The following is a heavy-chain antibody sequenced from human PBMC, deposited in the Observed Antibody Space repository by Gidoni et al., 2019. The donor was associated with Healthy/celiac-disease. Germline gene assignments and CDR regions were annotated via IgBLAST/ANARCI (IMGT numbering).Heavy chain of an antibody. V-gene: IGHV3-21*01. CDR3: ARRFYDSSGYYADFDY. CDR1: GFPLRSYS. Sequence: EVQLVESGGGLVKPGGSLRLSCAASGFPLRSYSMNWVRQAPGKGLEWVSSISSSSSYIYYADSVKGRFTISRDNAKNSLYLQMNSLRAEDTAVYYCARRFYDSSGYYADFDYWGQGTLVTVSS. J-gene: IGHJ4*02. CDR2: ISSSSSYI. D-gene: IGHD3-22*01.